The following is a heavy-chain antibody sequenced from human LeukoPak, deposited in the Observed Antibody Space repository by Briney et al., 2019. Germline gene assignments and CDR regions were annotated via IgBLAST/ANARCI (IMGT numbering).Heavy chain of an antibody. CDR2: ISGSGGST. D-gene: IGHD3-16*02. CDR1: GFTFSSYA. Sequence: PGGSLRLSCAASGFTFSSYAMSWVRQAPGKGREWVSAISGSGGSTYYADSVKGRFTISRHNSKNTLYLQMNSLRAEDTAVYYCAKEEDMITFGGVIGYIDYWGQGALVTVSS. CDR3: AKEEDMITFGGVIGYIDY. J-gene: IGHJ4*02. V-gene: IGHV3-23*01.